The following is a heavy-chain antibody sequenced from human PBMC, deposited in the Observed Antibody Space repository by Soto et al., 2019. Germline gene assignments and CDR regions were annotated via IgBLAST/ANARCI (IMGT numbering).Heavy chain of an antibody. J-gene: IGHJ4*02. D-gene: IGHD3-16*01. CDR3: ARDGGTLGFDF. Sequence: EVQLVESGGGLVQPGGSLRLSCAASGVTFSSSWMTWVRQAPGKGLEWVAKINEDGSEKYYGDSVKGRFTISRDNAKNSLYLQVNSLRGEDTGVYFCARDGGTLGFDFWGEGALVTVSS. CDR1: GVTFSSSW. CDR2: INEDGSEK. V-gene: IGHV3-7*01.